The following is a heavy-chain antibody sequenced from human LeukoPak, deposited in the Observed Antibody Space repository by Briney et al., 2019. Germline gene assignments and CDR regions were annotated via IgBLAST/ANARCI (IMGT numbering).Heavy chain of an antibody. CDR2: ISSSSSYI. Sequence: GGSLRLSCAASGFTFSSYSMNWVGQAPGKGLEWVSSISSSSSYIYYADSVKGRFTISRDNAKNSLYMQMNSLRAEDTAVYYCARDGIAAAGTGSAFDIWGQGTMVTVSS. CDR1: GFTFSSYS. J-gene: IGHJ3*02. D-gene: IGHD6-13*01. CDR3: ARDGIAAAGTGSAFDI. V-gene: IGHV3-21*01.